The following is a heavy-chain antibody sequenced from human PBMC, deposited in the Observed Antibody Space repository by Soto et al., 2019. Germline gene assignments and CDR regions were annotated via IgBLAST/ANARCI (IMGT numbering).Heavy chain of an antibody. Sequence: PGESLKISCRTSGYRFTSYWIAWVRQMPGKGLEWMGIIFPSDSDTRYSPSFQGQVTISADRSTSTVFLQWASLKASDTAVYFCDPKQKRGYFNCFDSWGQGTLVTVSS. V-gene: IGHV5-51*01. D-gene: IGHD5-18*01. CDR2: IFPSDSDT. CDR3: DPKQKRGYFNCFDS. CDR1: GYRFTSYW. J-gene: IGHJ5*01.